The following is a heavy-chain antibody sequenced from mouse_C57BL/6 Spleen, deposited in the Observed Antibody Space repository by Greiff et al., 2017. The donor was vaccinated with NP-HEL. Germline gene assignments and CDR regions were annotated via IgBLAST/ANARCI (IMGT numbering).Heavy chain of an antibody. CDR2: IDPSDSYT. CDR1: GYTFTSYW. V-gene: IGHV1-69*01. J-gene: IGHJ3*01. Sequence: QVQLKQPGAELVMPGASVKLSCKASGYTFTSYWMHWVKQRPGQGLEWIGEIDPSDSYTNYNQKFKGKSTLTVDKSSSTAYMQLSSLTSEDSAVYYCALYYGSSYSAYWGQGTLVTVSA. CDR3: ALYYGSSYSAY. D-gene: IGHD1-1*01.